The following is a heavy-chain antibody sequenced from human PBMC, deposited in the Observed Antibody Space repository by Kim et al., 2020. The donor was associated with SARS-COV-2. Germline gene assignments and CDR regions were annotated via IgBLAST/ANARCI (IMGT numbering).Heavy chain of an antibody. Sequence: GSTYYNPSLKSRVTISVDTSKNYFSLRLSSVTAADTAVYYCARLKTWYFDLWGRGTLVTVSS. CDR3: ARLKTWYFDL. CDR2: GST. J-gene: IGHJ2*01. V-gene: IGHV4-39*02.